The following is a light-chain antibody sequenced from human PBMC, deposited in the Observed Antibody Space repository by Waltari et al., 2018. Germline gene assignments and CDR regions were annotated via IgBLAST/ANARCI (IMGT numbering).Light chain of an antibody. CDR2: EVS. CDR3: CSYAGSSSWV. Sequence: QSALTQPASVSGSPGQAITIPCTGTRSHCGSSNLVPRYPQHPGKAPKPLVYEVSKRPPGVSNRFSGSKSGNTASLTISGLQAEDEADYYCCSYAGSSSWVFGGGTKLTVL. V-gene: IGLV2-23*02. J-gene: IGLJ3*02. CDR1: RSHCGSSNL.